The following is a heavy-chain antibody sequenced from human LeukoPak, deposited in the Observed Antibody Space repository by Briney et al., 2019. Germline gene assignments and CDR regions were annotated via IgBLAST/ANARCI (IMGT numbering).Heavy chain of an antibody. J-gene: IGHJ3*02. CDR1: GYSLDRYG. D-gene: IGHD3-22*01. Sequence: ASVKVSCKASGYSLDRYGISWVRQAPGQGLEWLGWIGAFNGNTTYAQNLQGRVTMTADTSTTTAYMELRSLSSDDAAMYYCARDFLSYDGSENHFEDTFDIWGQGTMVTVSS. CDR3: ARDFLSYDGSENHFEDTFDI. V-gene: IGHV1-18*01. CDR2: IGAFNGNT.